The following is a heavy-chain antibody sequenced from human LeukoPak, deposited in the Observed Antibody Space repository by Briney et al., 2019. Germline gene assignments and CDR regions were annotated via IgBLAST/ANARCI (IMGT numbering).Heavy chain of an antibody. CDR2: IHFSGNK. V-gene: IGHV4-39*02. CDR1: GGSITSSSSY. J-gene: IGHJ4*02. CDR3: ARDRGEYSYAYDY. D-gene: IGHD5-18*01. Sequence: SETLSLTCTVSGGSITSSSSYWGWIRQPPGRGLEWIASIHFSGNKYFNPSLESRVTISLETSKNHFSLRLSSVTAADTALYFCARDRGEYSYAYDYWGQGTLVTVSS.